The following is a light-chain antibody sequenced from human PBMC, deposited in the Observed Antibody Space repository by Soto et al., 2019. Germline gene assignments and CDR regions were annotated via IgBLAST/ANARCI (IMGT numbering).Light chain of an antibody. V-gene: IGKV1-39*01. Sequence: DIQMTQSPSSLSASVGDIVTITCRASQSISSYLSWYQQKPGTAPKVLIYDAYTLESGVPSRFSGSGYGTVFTLTISSLQAEDVASYYCQQSYDTPYTFGQGTKLEIK. CDR2: DAY. CDR1: QSISSY. J-gene: IGKJ2*01. CDR3: QQSYDTPYT.